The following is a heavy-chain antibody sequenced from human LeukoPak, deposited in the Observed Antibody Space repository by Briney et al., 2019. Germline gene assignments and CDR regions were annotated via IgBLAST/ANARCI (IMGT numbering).Heavy chain of an antibody. Sequence: ASVKVSCKASGYTFTSYGISWVRQAPGQGLEWMGWINAGNGKTKYAQKFQGRVTITRDTSASTAYMELSSLRSEDTAVYYCARKYYYESSGYPLDYWGQGTLVTVSS. CDR1: GYTFTSYG. V-gene: IGHV1-18*01. CDR2: INAGNGKT. D-gene: IGHD3-22*01. J-gene: IGHJ4*02. CDR3: ARKYYYESSGYPLDY.